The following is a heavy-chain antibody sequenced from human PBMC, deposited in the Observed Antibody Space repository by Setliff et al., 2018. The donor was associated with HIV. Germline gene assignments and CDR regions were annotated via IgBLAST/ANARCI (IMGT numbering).Heavy chain of an antibody. V-gene: IGHV3-15*01. CDR2: IKSKHYGETT. Sequence: GESLKISCVVSGLPFSGVWMSWVRQASGKGLEWVGRIKSKHYGETTDYAAPVKGRFTISRDDSKNTLYLQMNSLKTEDTAVYYCARPDHSGSYSLDYWGQGTLVTVSS. J-gene: IGHJ4*02. CDR1: GLPFSGVW. CDR3: ARPDHSGSYSLDY. D-gene: IGHD1-26*01.